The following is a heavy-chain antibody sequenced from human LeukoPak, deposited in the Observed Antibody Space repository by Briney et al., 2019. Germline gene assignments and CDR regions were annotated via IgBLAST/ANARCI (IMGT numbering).Heavy chain of an antibody. Sequence: GGSLRLSRAASGFTFSSYAMSWVRQAPGKGLEWVSAISGSGGSTYYADSVKGRFTISRDNSKNTLYLQMNSLRAEDTAVYYCAKDSKMVSVTTLNWFDPWGQGTLVTVSS. CDR2: ISGSGGST. CDR3: AKDSKMVSVTTLNWFDP. V-gene: IGHV3-23*01. J-gene: IGHJ5*02. D-gene: IGHD4-11*01. CDR1: GFTFSSYA.